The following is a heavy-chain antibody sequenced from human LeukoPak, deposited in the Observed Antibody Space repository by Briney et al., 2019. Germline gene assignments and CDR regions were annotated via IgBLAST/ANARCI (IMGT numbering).Heavy chain of an antibody. CDR3: ARAQYYYDSSGYYYPYYFDY. J-gene: IGHJ4*02. D-gene: IGHD3-22*01. CDR2: IYSGGST. CDR1: GFTVSSNY. V-gene: IGHV3-53*01. Sequence: GGSLRLSCAASGFTVSSNYMSWVRQAPGKGLEWVSVIYSGGSTYYADSVKGRFTISRDNSENKMYLQMNSLRAEDTAVYYCARAQYYYDSSGYYYPYYFDYWGQGTLVTVSS.